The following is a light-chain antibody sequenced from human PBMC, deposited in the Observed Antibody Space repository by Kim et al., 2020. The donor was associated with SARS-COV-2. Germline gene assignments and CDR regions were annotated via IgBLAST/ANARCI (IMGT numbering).Light chain of an antibody. CDR3: QQYDTSPALT. Sequence: SHGERAPLSCRASKSLSSSYLAWYQQTPGQAPRLLIYGASSRATGIPDRFSGSGSGTDFTLSISRLEPEDFAVYYCQQYDTSPALTFGGGTKLEIK. J-gene: IGKJ4*01. CDR2: GAS. CDR1: KSLSSSY. V-gene: IGKV3-20*01.